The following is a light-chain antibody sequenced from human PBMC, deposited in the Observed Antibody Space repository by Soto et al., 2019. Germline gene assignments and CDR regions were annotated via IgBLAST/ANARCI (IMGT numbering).Light chain of an antibody. J-gene: IGLJ1*01. CDR2: DDD. V-gene: IGLV1-51*01. CDR3: GSWDSSLSAYV. CDR1: SSNIGGNS. Sequence: QSVMSQPPSASAAPGQRVTISWSGSSSNIGGNSVSWYQQLPGTAPKLLIYDDDQRPSGIPDRFSGSKSGTSATLGITGFQTGDEADYYCGSWDSSLSAYVFGTGTKVTVL.